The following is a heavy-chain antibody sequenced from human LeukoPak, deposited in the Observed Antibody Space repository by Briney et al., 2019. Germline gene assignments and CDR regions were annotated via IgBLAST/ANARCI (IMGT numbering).Heavy chain of an antibody. CDR2: ISDSGGRT. V-gene: IGHV3-23*01. CDR1: GITLSNYG. CDR3: AKGAGGSCYDRIDY. Sequence: TGGSLRLSCAVSGITLSNYGMSWVRQAPGKGLEWVAGISDSGGRTNYADSVKGRFTISRDNSKNTLYLEMNSLRAEDTAVYYCAKGAGGSCYDRIDYWGQGTLVIVSS. J-gene: IGHJ4*02. D-gene: IGHD2-2*01.